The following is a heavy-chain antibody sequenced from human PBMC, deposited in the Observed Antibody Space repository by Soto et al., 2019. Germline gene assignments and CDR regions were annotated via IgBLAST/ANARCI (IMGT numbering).Heavy chain of an antibody. Sequence: SETLSLTCTVSGGSISSSSYYWGWIRQPPGKGLEWIGSIYYSGSTYYNPSLKSRVTISVDTSKNQFSLKLSSVTAADTAVYYCARHAGAYYFSGSLGAQSRFDFWGQGSLVTVSS. CDR1: GGSISSSSYY. CDR3: ARHAGAYYFSGSLGAQSRFDF. V-gene: IGHV4-39*01. CDR2: IYYSGST. D-gene: IGHD3-10*01. J-gene: IGHJ5*01.